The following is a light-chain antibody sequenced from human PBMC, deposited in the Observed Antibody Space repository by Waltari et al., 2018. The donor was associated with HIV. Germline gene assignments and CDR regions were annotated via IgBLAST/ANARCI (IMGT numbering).Light chain of an antibody. V-gene: IGLV1-44*01. CDR3: AAWDDSLNGWV. Sequence: QSVLTQPPSASGTPGQRVTISCSGSRSNIGRNTVSWYQQLPGTAPKLFIYSNNQRPSGVPDRFSGSKSGTSASLVISGLQSEDEADYYCAAWDDSLNGWVFGGGTKLTVV. J-gene: IGLJ3*02. CDR2: SNN. CDR1: RSNIGRNT.